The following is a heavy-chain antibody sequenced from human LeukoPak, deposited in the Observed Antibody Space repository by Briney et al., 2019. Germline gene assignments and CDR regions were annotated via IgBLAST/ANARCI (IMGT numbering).Heavy chain of an antibody. D-gene: IGHD3-22*01. J-gene: IGHJ5*02. CDR3: ARERYYYDSSGYPYNWFDP. V-gene: IGHV4-59*01. Sequence: PSETLSLTCIVSRGSISSYYWSWIRQPPGKGLEWIGYFYHGGSTNYNPSLKSRVTISGDTSKNHFSLNLSSVTAADTAIYYSARERYYYDSSGYPYNWFDPWGQGTLVTVSS. CDR1: RGSISSYY. CDR2: FYHGGST.